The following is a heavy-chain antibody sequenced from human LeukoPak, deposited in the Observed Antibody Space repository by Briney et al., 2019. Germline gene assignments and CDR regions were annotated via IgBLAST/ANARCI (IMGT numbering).Heavy chain of an antibody. J-gene: IGHJ4*02. CDR3: ARRLSCSGGSCYTLSV. CDR1: GYSFTSYW. V-gene: IGHV5-51*01. Sequence: GESLKISCKGSGYSFTSYWIGWVRQMPGKGLEWMGIIYPGDSDTRYSPSFQGQVTISADKSISTAYLQWSSLKASDTVMYYCARRLSCSGGSCYTLSVWGQGTLVTVSS. CDR2: IYPGDSDT. D-gene: IGHD2-15*01.